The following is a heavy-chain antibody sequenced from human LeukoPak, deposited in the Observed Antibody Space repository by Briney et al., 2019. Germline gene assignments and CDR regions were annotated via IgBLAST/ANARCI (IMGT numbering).Heavy chain of an antibody. V-gene: IGHV1-69*13. CDR1: GGTFSSYA. CDR3: ARGVELLYAFDI. CDR2: IIPIFGTA. J-gene: IGHJ3*02. D-gene: IGHD1-26*01. Sequence: GASVKVSCKASGGTFSSYAISWVRRAPGQGLEWMGGIIPIFGTANYAQKFQGRVTITADESTSTAYMELSSLRSEDTAVYYCARGVELLYAFDIWGQGTMVTVSS.